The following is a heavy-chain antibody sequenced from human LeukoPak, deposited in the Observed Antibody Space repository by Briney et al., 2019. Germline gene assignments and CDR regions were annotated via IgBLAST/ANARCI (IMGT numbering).Heavy chain of an antibody. D-gene: IGHD3-10*01. Sequence: GGSLRLSCAASGFTFSSYWMHWVRQAPGKGLVWVSRINSDGSSTSYADSVKGRFTISRDNAKNSLYLQMNSLRAEDTALYHCARVSGGSGSYYNAGDYWGQGTLVTVSS. CDR3: ARVSGGSGSYYNAGDY. CDR1: GFTFSSYW. CDR2: INSDGSST. V-gene: IGHV3-74*01. J-gene: IGHJ4*02.